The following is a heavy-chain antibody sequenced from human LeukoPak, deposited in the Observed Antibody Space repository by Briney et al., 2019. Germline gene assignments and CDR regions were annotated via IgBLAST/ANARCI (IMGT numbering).Heavy chain of an antibody. CDR2: ISYNGDT. CDR3: ARVHYGSGSYYTAAYYYGMDV. V-gene: IGHV4-59*01. Sequence: SETLSLTCTVSGDSISRYYWSWIRQPPGKGLEWIGYISYNGDTNYNPSLKGRVTISVDTSKNQFSLKLSSVTAADTAVYYCARVHYGSGSYYTAAYYYGMDVWGQGTTVTVSS. D-gene: IGHD3-10*01. CDR1: GDSISRYY. J-gene: IGHJ6*02.